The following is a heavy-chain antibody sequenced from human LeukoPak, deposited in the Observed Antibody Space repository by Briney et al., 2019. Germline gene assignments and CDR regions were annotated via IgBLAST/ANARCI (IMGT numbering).Heavy chain of an antibody. Sequence: GGSLRLSCAASGFTFSSYSMNWVRQAPGKGLEWVSSISSSSSYIFYADSVKGRFTISRDNAKNSLYVQMKSLRAEDTAVYYCARDDSGFGEILFDYWGQGTLVTVSS. D-gene: IGHD3-10*01. J-gene: IGHJ4*02. CDR3: ARDDSGFGEILFDY. V-gene: IGHV3-21*04. CDR2: ISSSSSYI. CDR1: GFTFSSYS.